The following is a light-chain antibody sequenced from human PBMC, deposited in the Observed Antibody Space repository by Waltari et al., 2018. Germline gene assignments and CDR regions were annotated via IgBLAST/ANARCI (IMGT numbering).Light chain of an antibody. CDR3: QQYYSTPPIT. V-gene: IGKV1-NL1*01. Sequence: DIPMTQSPSSLSASVGDKVTITCRASQGISDSFGWYQQKPGKAPRLLIYAEARLDTGVPSRFIGSGSGTEYTLTISSLQPEDFATYYCQQYYSTPPITFGGGTRVEIK. CDR2: AEA. J-gene: IGKJ4*01. CDR1: QGISDS.